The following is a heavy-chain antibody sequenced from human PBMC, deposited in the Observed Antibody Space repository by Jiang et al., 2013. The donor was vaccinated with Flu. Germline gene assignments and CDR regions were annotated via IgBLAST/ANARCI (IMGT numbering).Heavy chain of an antibody. CDR2: INPSGGST. D-gene: IGHD4-17*01. CDR3: ARGLATVTTEDAFDI. CDR1: GYTFTSYY. Sequence: GAEVKKPGASVKVSCKASGYTFTSYYMHWVRQAPGQGLEWMGIINPSGGSTSYAQKFQGRVTMTRDTSTSTVYMELSSLRSEDTAVYYCARGLATVTTEDAFDIWGQGTMVTVSS. V-gene: IGHV1-46*01. J-gene: IGHJ3*02.